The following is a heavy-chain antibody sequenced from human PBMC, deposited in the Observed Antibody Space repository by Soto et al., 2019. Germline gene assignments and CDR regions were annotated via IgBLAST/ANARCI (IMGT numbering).Heavy chain of an antibody. V-gene: IGHV3-73*02. CDR2: IRRKANNYAT. CDR3: TRGIDVVSGYPRYYLDY. Sequence: EVQLVESGGGLVQPGGSLKLSCAASGFIFSDSALHWVRQASGKGLEWVGRIRRKANNYATTYAASVEGRFAISRDDSKNTAYLQMNSLKTEDTAIYYCTRGIDVVSGYPRYYLDYWGQGTLVTVSS. D-gene: IGHD3-3*01. CDR1: GFIFSDSA. J-gene: IGHJ4*02.